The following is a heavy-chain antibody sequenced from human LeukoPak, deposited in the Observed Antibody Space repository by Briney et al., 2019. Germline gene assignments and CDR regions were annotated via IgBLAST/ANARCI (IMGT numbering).Heavy chain of an antibody. D-gene: IGHD5-24*01. CDR2: ISSSGANT. J-gene: IGHJ4*02. Sequence: GGSLRLSCAASGFGFNDAAMTWVRQAPGKGLEWVSLISSSGANTYYADSVKGRFTVSRDNAKNSLYLQMNSLRDEDTAMFYCARVGDGYSVNYFDYWGQGTLVTVSS. CDR1: GFGFNDAA. V-gene: IGHV3-48*02. CDR3: ARVGDGYSVNYFDY.